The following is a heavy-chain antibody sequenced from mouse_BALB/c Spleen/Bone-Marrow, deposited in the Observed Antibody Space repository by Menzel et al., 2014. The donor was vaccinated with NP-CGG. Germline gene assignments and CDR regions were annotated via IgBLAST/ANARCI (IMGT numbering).Heavy chain of an antibody. CDR3: ARNLGYGYFDY. CDR1: GYAFTSYN. D-gene: IGHD3-1*01. V-gene: IGHV1S135*01. Sequence: EVKLVESGPELVKPGASVKVSCKASGYAFTSYNMYWVKQSHGKSLEWIGYIDPYTGGTFYNQKFKGKATLTVDKSSSTAYMHLNSLTSEDSAVYYCARNLGYGYFDYWGQGTTLTGSS. CDR2: IDPYTGGT. J-gene: IGHJ2*01.